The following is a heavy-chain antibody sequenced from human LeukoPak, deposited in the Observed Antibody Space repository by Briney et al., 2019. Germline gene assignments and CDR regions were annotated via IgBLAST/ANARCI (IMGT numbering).Heavy chain of an antibody. CDR3: ARMRSSRGFDY. D-gene: IGHD6-6*01. CDR1: GGSISSGGYY. Sequence: PSETLSLTCTVSGGSISSGGYYWSWIRQHPGKGLEWIGYIYYSGSTYYNPSLKSRVTMSVDTSKNQFSLKLSSVTAADTAVYYCARMRSSRGFDYWGQGTLVTVSS. CDR2: IYYSGST. V-gene: IGHV4-31*03. J-gene: IGHJ4*02.